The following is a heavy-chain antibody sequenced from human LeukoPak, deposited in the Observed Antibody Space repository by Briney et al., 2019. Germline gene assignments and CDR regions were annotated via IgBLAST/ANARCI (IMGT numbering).Heavy chain of an antibody. CDR1: GFTFSSYA. V-gene: IGHV3-30-3*01. CDR3: AREFSGYAFDI. J-gene: IGHJ3*02. D-gene: IGHD5-12*01. CDR2: ISYDGSNK. Sequence: GGSLRLSCAASGFTFSSYAMHWVRQAPGKGLEWVAVISYDGSNKYYADSVKGRFTISRDNSKNTLYLQMDSLRPEDTAVYYCAREFSGYAFDIWGQGTMVTVSS.